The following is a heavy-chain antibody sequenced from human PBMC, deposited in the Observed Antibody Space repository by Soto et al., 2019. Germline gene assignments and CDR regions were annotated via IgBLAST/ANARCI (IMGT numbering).Heavy chain of an antibody. CDR2: INAGNGNT. CDR3: AREWFGELLYPYYYMDV. J-gene: IGHJ6*03. CDR1: GYTFTSYA. D-gene: IGHD3-10*01. V-gene: IGHV1-3*01. Sequence: ASVKVSFKASGYTFTSYAMHWVRQAPGQRLEWMGWINAGNGNTKYSQKFQGRVTITRDTSAGTAYMELSSLRSEDTAVYYCAREWFGELLYPYYYMDVWGKGTTVTVSS.